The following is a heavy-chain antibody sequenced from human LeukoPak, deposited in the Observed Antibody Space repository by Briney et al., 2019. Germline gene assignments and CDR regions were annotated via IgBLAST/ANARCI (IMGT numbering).Heavy chain of an antibody. Sequence: GGSLRLSCAASGFTFSSYGMHWVRQAPGKGLEWVAFIRYDGSNKYYADSVKGRFTISRDNSKNTLYLQMNSLRAEDTAVYYCAKDLVWFGELTEGVDYWGQGTLVTVSS. V-gene: IGHV3-30*02. D-gene: IGHD3-10*01. CDR2: IRYDGSNK. CDR3: AKDLVWFGELTEGVDY. J-gene: IGHJ4*02. CDR1: GFTFSSYG.